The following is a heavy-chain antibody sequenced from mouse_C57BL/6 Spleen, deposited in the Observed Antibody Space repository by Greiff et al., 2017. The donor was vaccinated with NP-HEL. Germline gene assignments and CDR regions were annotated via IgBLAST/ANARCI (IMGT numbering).Heavy chain of an antibody. CDR2: INPSTGGT. CDR3: ARRRGNWDYYAMDD. V-gene: IGHV1-42*01. CDR1: GYSFTGYY. D-gene: IGHD4-1*01. J-gene: IGHJ4*01. Sequence: EVKLQQSGPELVKPGASVKISCKASGYSFTGYYMNWVKQSPEKSLEWIGEINPSTGGTTYNQKFKAKATLTVDKSSSTAYMQLKSLTSEDSAVYYCARRRGNWDYYAMDDWGQGTSVTVSS.